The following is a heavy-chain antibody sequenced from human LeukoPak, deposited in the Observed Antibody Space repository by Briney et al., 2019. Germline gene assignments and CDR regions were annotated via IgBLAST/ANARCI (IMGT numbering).Heavy chain of an antibody. J-gene: IGHJ4*02. CDR1: GGSFSGYY. CDR2: INHSGST. V-gene: IGHV4-34*01. D-gene: IGHD6-19*01. CDR3: ARARGSSGHKLSDY. Sequence: SETLCLTCAVYGGSFSGYYWSWIRQPPGKGLEWIGEINHSGSTNYNPSLKSRVTISIDTSKNQFSLKLSSVTAADTAVYYCARARGSSGHKLSDYWGQGTLVTVSS.